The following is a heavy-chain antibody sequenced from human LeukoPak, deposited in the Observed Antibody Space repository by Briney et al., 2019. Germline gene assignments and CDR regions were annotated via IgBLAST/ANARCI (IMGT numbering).Heavy chain of an antibody. CDR1: GFSFSIYG. J-gene: IGHJ1*01. Sequence: PPGSLRLSCAPSGFSFSIYGMRWVRQAPGEGLEWVASIRYDGSNKYYADYVKGRFTISRDNSKNTLYLQMNSLRAEDTAVYYCAKGANEYDVSISDWGQGTLVTVSS. CDR2: IRYDGSNK. D-gene: IGHD6-6*01. V-gene: IGHV3-30*02. CDR3: AKGANEYDVSISD.